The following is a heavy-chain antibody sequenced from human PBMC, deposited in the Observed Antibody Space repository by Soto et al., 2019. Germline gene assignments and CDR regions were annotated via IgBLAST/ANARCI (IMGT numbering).Heavy chain of an antibody. Sequence: QVQLVESGGGVVQPGRSLRLSCAASGFTFSSYGMHWVRQAPGKGLEWVAVISYDGSNKYYADSVKGRFTISRDNSKNTLYLQMNSLRAEDTAVYYCAKDFEQLATQYVDYWGQGTLVTVSS. D-gene: IGHD6-13*01. J-gene: IGHJ4*02. CDR3: AKDFEQLATQYVDY. CDR2: ISYDGSNK. V-gene: IGHV3-30*18. CDR1: GFTFSSYG.